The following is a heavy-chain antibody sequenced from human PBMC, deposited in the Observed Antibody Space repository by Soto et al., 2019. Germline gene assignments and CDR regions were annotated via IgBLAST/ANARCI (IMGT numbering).Heavy chain of an antibody. CDR3: ATGTFNFDS. J-gene: IGHJ4*02. V-gene: IGHV3-23*01. Sequence: GWSLRLSCASSVFTFISYAMSWVHQAPGKGLEWVSSISGSGGSTYYADSVKGRFIISRDNSKSTLYLQMNSLRAEDTAVYYCATGTFNFDSWGQGTLVTVSS. CDR1: VFTFISYA. CDR2: ISGSGGST.